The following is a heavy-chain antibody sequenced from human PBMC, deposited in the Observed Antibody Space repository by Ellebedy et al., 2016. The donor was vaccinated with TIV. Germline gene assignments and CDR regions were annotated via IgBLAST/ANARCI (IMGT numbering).Heavy chain of an antibody. CDR3: PRELGGIDWEPLGY. CDR1: GASVKNDY. V-gene: IGHV4-59*02. J-gene: IGHJ4*02. Sequence: MPSETLSLTCDVSGASVKNDYWSWVRQPPMKGLEWIGYIYYGGTTSYNPSLGNRVTMSLDTSKNQFSLKVASVTAADTAVYYCPRELGGIDWEPLGYWGQGALVIVSS. CDR2: IYYGGTT. D-gene: IGHD1-26*01.